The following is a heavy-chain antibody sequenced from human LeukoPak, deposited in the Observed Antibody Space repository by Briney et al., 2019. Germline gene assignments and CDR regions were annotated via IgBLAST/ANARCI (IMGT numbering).Heavy chain of an antibody. V-gene: IGHV3-64*01. CDR3: ARTNSYSSGWFGPWYAFDI. CDR2: ISSNGGST. Sequence: PPGGSLRLSCAASGFTFSSYAMHWVRQAPGKGLEYVSAISSNGGSTYYANSVKGRFTISRDNSKNTLYLQMGSLRAEDMAVYYCARTNSYSSGWFGPWYAFDIWGQGTMVTVSS. CDR1: GFTFSSYA. J-gene: IGHJ3*02. D-gene: IGHD6-19*01.